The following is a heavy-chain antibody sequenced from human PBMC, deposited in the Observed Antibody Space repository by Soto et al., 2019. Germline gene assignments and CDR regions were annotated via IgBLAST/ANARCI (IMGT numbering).Heavy chain of an antibody. D-gene: IGHD4-17*01. V-gene: IGHV5-51*01. CDR2: IYPGDSDT. Sequence: GESLKISCKGSGYSFTSYWIGWVRQMPGKGLEWMGIIYPGDSDTRYSPSFQGQVTISADKSISTAYLQWSSLKASDTAMYYCARHRGGTTVDYGDYYYYGMDVWAQGTTVTVSS. CDR1: GYSFTSYW. J-gene: IGHJ6*02. CDR3: ARHRGGTTVDYGDYYYYGMDV.